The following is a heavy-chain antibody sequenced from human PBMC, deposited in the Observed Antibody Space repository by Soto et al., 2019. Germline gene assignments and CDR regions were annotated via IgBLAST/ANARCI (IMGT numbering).Heavy chain of an antibody. Sequence: WASVKVSCKASGYTFTSYDINWVRQATGQGLEWMGWMNPNSGNTGYAQKFQGRVTMTRNTSISTAYMELSSLRSEDTAVYYCASGRPQMATTLDYWGQGTLVTVSS. CDR1: GYTFTSYD. V-gene: IGHV1-8*01. J-gene: IGHJ4*02. D-gene: IGHD5-12*01. CDR3: ASGRPQMATTLDY. CDR2: MNPNSGNT.